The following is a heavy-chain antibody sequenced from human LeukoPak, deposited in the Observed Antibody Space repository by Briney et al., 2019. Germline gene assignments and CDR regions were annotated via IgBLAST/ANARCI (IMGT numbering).Heavy chain of an antibody. J-gene: IGHJ6*02. D-gene: IGHD1-14*01. CDR2: ISAYNGNT. V-gene: IGHV1-18*01. CDR1: GGTFSSYA. CDR3: ATRNPYYGMDV. Sequence: ASVKVSCKASGGTFSSYAISWVRQAPGQGLEWMGWISAYNGNTNYAQKLQGRVTMTTDTSTSTAYMELRSLRSDDTAVYYCATRNPYYGMDVWGQGTTVTVSS.